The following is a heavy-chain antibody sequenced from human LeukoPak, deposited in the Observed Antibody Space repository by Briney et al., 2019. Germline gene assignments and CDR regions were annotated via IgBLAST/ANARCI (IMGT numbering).Heavy chain of an antibody. Sequence: GGSLRLSCAASGFTFSSYSMNWVRQAPGKGLEWVSSISSSSSYICYADSVKGRFTISRDNAKNSLYLQMNSLRAEDTAVYYCARDFTSGSYRGGFGYWGQGTLVTVSS. CDR1: GFTFSSYS. CDR2: ISSSSSYI. CDR3: ARDFTSGSYRGGFGY. D-gene: IGHD1-26*01. V-gene: IGHV3-21*01. J-gene: IGHJ4*02.